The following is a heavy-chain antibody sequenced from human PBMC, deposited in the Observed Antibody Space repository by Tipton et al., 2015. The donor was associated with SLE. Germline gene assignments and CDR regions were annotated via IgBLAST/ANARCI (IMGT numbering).Heavy chain of an antibody. J-gene: IGHJ6*02. D-gene: IGHD3-10*01. CDR1: GFTFSSYG. CDR2: IRYDGSNK. CDR3: AYPVVRGDPLPCGVDV. V-gene: IGHV3-30*02. Sequence: GSLRLSCAASGFTFSSYGMHWVRQAPGKGLEWVAFIRYDGSNKYYADSGKGRFTISRDNSKDTLYLQMTSLRAEDTAVYYCAYPVVRGDPLPCGVDVGGQGTAVPVSS.